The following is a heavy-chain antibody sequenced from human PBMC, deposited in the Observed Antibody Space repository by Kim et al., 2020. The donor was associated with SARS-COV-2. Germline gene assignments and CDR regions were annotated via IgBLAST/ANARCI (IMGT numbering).Heavy chain of an antibody. CDR3: ARAPRYSSGWYNWFDP. J-gene: IGHJ5*02. Sequence: ASVKVSCKASGYTFTSYGMSWVRQAPGQGLEWMGWISGYNGNTNYAQKLQGRVTMTTDTSRSTAYMELRSLRSDDTAVYYCARAPRYSSGWYNWFDPWGQGTLVTVSS. CDR2: ISGYNGNT. D-gene: IGHD6-19*01. CDR1: GYTFTSYG. V-gene: IGHV1-18*01.